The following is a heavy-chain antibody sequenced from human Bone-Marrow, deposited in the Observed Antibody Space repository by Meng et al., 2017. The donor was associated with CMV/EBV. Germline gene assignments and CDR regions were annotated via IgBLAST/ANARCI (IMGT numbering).Heavy chain of an antibody. CDR2: ISSSSSTI. V-gene: IGHV3-48*04. D-gene: IGHD3-3*01. Sequence: GESLKISCAAAGFIFSDYSMNWVRQAPGKGLEWVSYISSSSSTIYYADSVKGRFTISRDNAKNSLYLQMNSLRAEDTAVYYCARDPTGPYDFWSGYSGMDVWGQGTTVTVSS. J-gene: IGHJ6*02. CDR1: GFIFSDYS. CDR3: ARDPTGPYDFWSGYSGMDV.